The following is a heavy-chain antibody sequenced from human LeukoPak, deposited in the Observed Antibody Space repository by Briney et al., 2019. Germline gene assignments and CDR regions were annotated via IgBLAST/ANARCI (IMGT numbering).Heavy chain of an antibody. CDR2: ISGSGGST. Sequence: AGGSLRLSCAASGFTFSSYAMSWVRQAPGKGLEWVSAISGSGGSTYYADSVKGRFTISRDNSKNTLYLQMNSLRAEDTAVYYCVKDRFGYYGSRDAFDIWGQGTMVTVSS. D-gene: IGHD3-10*01. J-gene: IGHJ3*02. CDR3: VKDRFGYYGSRDAFDI. V-gene: IGHV3-23*01. CDR1: GFTFSSYA.